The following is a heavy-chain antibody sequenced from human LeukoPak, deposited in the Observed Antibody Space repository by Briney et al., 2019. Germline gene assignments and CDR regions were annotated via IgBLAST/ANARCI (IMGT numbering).Heavy chain of an antibody. J-gene: IGHJ4*02. CDR2: VYHSGST. Sequence: PSETLSLTCTVSGYSISSGYYWGWIRQPPGKGLEWIAYVYHSGSTSYNPSLKSRVTISVDTSKNQFSLRLSSVTAADTAAYYCARLQVGSTDYRGQGTLVTVSS. V-gene: IGHV4-38-2*02. CDR3: ARLQVGSTDY. CDR1: GYSISSGYY. D-gene: IGHD1-26*01.